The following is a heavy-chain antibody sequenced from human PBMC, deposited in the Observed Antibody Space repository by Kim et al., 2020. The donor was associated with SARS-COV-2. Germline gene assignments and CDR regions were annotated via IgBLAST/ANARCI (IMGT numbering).Heavy chain of an antibody. D-gene: IGHD2-15*01. CDR3: ARDMGRFGITGPIDY. V-gene: IGHV3-33*01. Sequence: GGSLRLSCAASGFTFSSYGMHWVRQAPGKGLEWVAVIWYDGSNKYYADSVKGRFTISRDNSKNTLYLQMNSLRAEDTAVYYCARDMGRFGITGPIDYWGQGTLVTVSS. J-gene: IGHJ4*02. CDR2: IWYDGSNK. CDR1: GFTFSSYG.